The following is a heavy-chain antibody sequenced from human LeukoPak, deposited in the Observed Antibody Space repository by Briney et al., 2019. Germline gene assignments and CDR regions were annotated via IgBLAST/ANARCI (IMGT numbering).Heavy chain of an antibody. CDR2: IYYSGST. D-gene: IGHD2-21*02. CDR3: ARRPVCGGDLTCTEHYFDY. Sequence: SETLSLTCTVSGGSISSSSYYWGWIRQPPGKGLEWIGIIYYSGSTYYNPSLKSRLTISVDMSKNQFSLKLSSVTAADTAVYYCARRPVCGGDLTCTEHYFDYWGQGTLVTVSS. V-gene: IGHV4-39*01. CDR1: GGSISSSSYY. J-gene: IGHJ4*02.